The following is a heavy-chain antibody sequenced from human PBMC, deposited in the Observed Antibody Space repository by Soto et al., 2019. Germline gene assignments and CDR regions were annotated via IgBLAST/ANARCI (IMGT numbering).Heavy chain of an antibody. CDR2: IWHDGNNK. V-gene: IGHV3-33*01. CDR3: ASDLVGASDSYGLDV. Sequence: GWSLSLSCASSVFTFSNYGMHWVRQAPGKGLEWVAIIWHDGNNKYYADSVRGRFIISRDNSKNRLYLQMNSLRAEDTAVYYCASDLVGASDSYGLDVWGQGTPVTVSS. D-gene: IGHD1-26*01. J-gene: IGHJ6*02. CDR1: VFTFSNYG.